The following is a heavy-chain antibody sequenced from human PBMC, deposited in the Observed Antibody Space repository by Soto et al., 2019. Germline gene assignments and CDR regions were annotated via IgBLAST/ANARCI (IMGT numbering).Heavy chain of an antibody. V-gene: IGHV1-2*02. Sequence: ASVKVSCKASGYTFTGYYMHWVRQAPGQGLEWMGWINPNSGGTNYAQKFQGRVTMTRDTSISTAYMELSRLRSDDTAVYYCARDQGSGTTPYYYYGMDVWGQGTTVTVS. J-gene: IGHJ6*02. D-gene: IGHD3-10*01. CDR3: ARDQGSGTTPYYYYGMDV. CDR2: INPNSGGT. CDR1: GYTFTGYY.